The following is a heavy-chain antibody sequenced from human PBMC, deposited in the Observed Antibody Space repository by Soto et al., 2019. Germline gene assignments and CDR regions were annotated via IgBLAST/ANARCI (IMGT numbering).Heavy chain of an antibody. CDR2: VRGDNGHT. D-gene: IGHD2-15*01. V-gene: IGHV1-18*01. CDR1: GYTFTTHG. J-gene: IGHJ5*02. Sequence: QVQLVQSGAEVKKPGASVKVSCKASGYTFTTHGISWVRQVPGQGLEWMGWVRGDNGHTNYAQSLQGRVTMTTDTSTNTASMELRSMRSDATAVYYCARDIGYCRSGICYRAGFDPWGQGTLVTVSS. CDR3: ARDIGYCRSGICYRAGFDP.